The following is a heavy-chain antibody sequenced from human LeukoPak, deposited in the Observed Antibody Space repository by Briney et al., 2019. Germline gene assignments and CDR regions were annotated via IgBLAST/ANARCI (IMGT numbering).Heavy chain of an antibody. D-gene: IGHD3-22*01. CDR1: GGSISSYY. CDR2: IYYSGST. J-gene: IGHJ4*02. V-gene: IGHV4-59*01. Sequence: SETLSLTCTVSGGSISSYYWSWIRQPPGKGLEWIGYIYYSGSTNYNPSLKSRVTISVDTSKNQFSLKLSSVTAADTAVYYCARAPHYDSSGTYFDYWGQGTLVTVSS. CDR3: ARAPHYDSSGTYFDY.